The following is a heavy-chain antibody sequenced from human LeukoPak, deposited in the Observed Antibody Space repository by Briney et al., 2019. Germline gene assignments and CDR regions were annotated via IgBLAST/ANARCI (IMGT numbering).Heavy chain of an antibody. CDR3: AGNHQQQLLTYYFDY. CDR1: GGSISSYY. D-gene: IGHD6-13*01. Sequence: KSSETLSLTCTVSGGSISSYYWSWIRQPPGKGLEWIGYVYYSGSTNYNPSLKSRVTISVDTSKNQFSLKLSSVTAADTAVYYCAGNHQQQLLTYYFDYWGQGTLVTVSS. V-gene: IGHV4-59*08. J-gene: IGHJ4*02. CDR2: VYYSGST.